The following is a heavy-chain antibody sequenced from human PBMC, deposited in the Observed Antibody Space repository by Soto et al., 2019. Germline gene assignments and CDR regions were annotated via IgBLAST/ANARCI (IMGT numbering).Heavy chain of an antibody. CDR3: ARDEGGRLSAFDI. J-gene: IGHJ3*02. Sequence: ASVKVSCKASGYTFTSYGISWVRQAPGQGLEWMGWISAYNGNTNYAQKLQGRVTMTTDTSTSTAYRELRSLRSDDTAVYYCARDEGGRLSAFDIGGQGTMVTVS. CDR2: ISAYNGNT. V-gene: IGHV1-18*04. D-gene: IGHD1-26*01. CDR1: GYTFTSYG.